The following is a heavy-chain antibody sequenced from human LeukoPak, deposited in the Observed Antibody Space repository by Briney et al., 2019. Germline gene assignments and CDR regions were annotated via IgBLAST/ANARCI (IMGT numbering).Heavy chain of an antibody. CDR1: GFTFSSYA. V-gene: IGHV3-23*01. D-gene: IGHD3-22*01. CDR2: ISRSGGST. Sequence: GGSLRLSCAASGFTFSSYAMSWVRQAPGKGLEWVSAISRSGGSTYYADSVKGRFTISRDNSKNTLYLQMNSLRAEDTAVYYCAKDRAYYYDSSGYYLDYWGQGTLVTVSS. CDR3: AKDRAYYYDSSGYYLDY. J-gene: IGHJ4*02.